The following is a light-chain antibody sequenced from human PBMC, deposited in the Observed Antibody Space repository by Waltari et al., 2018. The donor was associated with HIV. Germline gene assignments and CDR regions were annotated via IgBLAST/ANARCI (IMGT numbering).Light chain of an antibody. Sequence: QSALTQPASVSGSPGQSITISCTGTSSDVGGHNYVSWYQQHPGKAPKLLIYEVSNRPSGVSKRCSGSKSGNTASMTISGLQAEDEADYYCNSYRSSTTPCVFGTGTKVTVL. CDR1: SSDVGGHNY. J-gene: IGLJ1*01. CDR2: EVS. V-gene: IGLV2-14*01. CDR3: NSYRSSTTPCV.